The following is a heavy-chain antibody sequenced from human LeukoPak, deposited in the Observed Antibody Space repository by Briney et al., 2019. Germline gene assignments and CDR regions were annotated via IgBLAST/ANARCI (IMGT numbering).Heavy chain of an antibody. D-gene: IGHD3-22*01. CDR2: INIDGSST. J-gene: IGHJ3*02. CDR3: ARVYYYGSSGYYSGGDAFDI. CDR1: GFTFSSYW. Sequence: GGSLRLSCAASGFTFSSYWMHWVRQAPGKGLVWVSRINIDGSSTSYADSVKGRFTISRDNAKNTLYLQMNSLRAEDTAVYYCARVYYYGSSGYYSGGDAFDIWGQGTMVTVSS. V-gene: IGHV3-74*01.